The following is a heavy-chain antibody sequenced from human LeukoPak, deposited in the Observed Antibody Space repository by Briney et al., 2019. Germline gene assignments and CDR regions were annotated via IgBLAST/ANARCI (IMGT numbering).Heavy chain of an antibody. Sequence: SETLSLTCTVSGGSISSSSYYWGWIRQSPGKGLEWIGSFLYSGTTYYNPSLKSRVTISVDTSKNQLSLNLSSVTAADTAVYYCARAPGDFWSGYSPFDYWGQGTLVTVSS. V-gene: IGHV4-39*01. CDR1: GGSISSSSYY. CDR3: ARAPGDFWSGYSPFDY. CDR2: FLYSGTT. D-gene: IGHD3-3*01. J-gene: IGHJ4*02.